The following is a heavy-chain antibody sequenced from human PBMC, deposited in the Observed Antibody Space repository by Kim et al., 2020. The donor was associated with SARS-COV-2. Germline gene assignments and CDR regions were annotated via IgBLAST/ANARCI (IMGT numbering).Heavy chain of an antibody. Sequence: SETLSLTCSASGGSISGYYWTWIRQAPGKGLEWIGFIHYSGSTTKYNPSLNSRVLILVDTSKNQFSLQLGSVTAADTALYYCARVRSPTYARRWSSYF. CDR3: ARVRSPTYARRWSSYF. V-gene: IGHV4-59*01. CDR1: GGSISGYY. CDR2: IHYSGSTT. D-gene: IGHD2-2*01. J-gene: IGHJ4*01.